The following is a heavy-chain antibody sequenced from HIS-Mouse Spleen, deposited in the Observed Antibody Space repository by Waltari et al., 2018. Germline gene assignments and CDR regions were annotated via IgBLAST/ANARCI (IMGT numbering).Heavy chain of an antibody. J-gene: IGHJ2*01. CDR3: ARNLNWGDRYWYFDL. CDR2: IKQDGSEK. D-gene: IGHD7-27*01. CDR1: GFTFSIYW. Sequence: EVQLVESGGGLVQPGGSLRLSCAASGFTFSIYWMGWVRQAPGKGLEWVDNIKQDGSEKYYVDSVKGRFTISRDNAKNSLYLQMNSLRAEDTAVYYCARNLNWGDRYWYFDLWGRGTLVTVSS. V-gene: IGHV3-7*01.